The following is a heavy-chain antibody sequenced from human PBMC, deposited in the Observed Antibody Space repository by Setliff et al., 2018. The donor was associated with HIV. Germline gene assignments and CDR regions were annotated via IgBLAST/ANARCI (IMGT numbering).Heavy chain of an antibody. Sequence: PSETLSLTCSVSGGSLNRYYWSWIRQTPRKGLEWIGYIYYSGGTNYNSHPSLKSRVTILVDTSKNQFSLRLSPVTAADTAVYYCARGSVFWDRGNHYQYMDVWATGTTVTVSS. J-gene: IGHJ6*03. CDR1: GGSLNRYY. CDR2: IYYSGGT. CDR3: ARGSVFWDRGNHYQYMDV. V-gene: IGHV4-59*01. D-gene: IGHD3-10*01.